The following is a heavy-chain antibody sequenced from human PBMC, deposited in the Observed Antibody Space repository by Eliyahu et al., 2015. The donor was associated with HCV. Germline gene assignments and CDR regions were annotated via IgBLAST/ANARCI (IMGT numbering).Heavy chain of an antibody. CDR1: GFRFSSYG. CDR3: ARDRGGAPPQYYFDY. D-gene: IGHD3-10*01. Sequence: QVQLVESGGGVVQPGRSLKLSWSASGFRFSSYGMHWVRQGPGKGLEWVAVIWNDGSDKYYADSVKGRFTISRDNSENTLYLQMNSLRIEDTAVYFCARDRGGAPPQYYFDYWGQGTLVTVSS. J-gene: IGHJ4*02. V-gene: IGHV3-33*08. CDR2: IWNDGSDK.